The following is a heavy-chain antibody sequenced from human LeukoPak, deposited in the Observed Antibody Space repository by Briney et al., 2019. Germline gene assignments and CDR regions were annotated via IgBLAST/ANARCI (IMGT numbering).Heavy chain of an antibody. J-gene: IGHJ3*02. CDR3: ARVCSGFLECSDAFDT. CDR1: GGSISSGGYY. CDR2: IYYSGST. V-gene: IGHV4-31*03. D-gene: IGHD3-3*01. Sequence: SQTLSLTCTVSGGSISSGGYYWSWIRQHPGKGLEWIGYIYYSGSTYYNPSLKSRVTISVDTSKNQFSLKLSSVTAADTAVYYCARVCSGFLECSDAFDTWGQGTMVTVSS.